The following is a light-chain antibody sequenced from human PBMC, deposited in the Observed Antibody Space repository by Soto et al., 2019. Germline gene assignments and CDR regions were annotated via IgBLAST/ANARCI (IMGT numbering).Light chain of an antibody. Sequence: DIQMTQSPSTLSVSLGDRITITCRASGVIDTSLAWFQQRPGKAPKVLIAGASGLMNGVPSTFSGSGSGTEFALTISSVQPDDFATYFCQHYDTFSWTFGQGTKVEMK. V-gene: IGKV1-5*01. CDR3: QHYDTFSWT. J-gene: IGKJ1*01. CDR2: GAS. CDR1: GVIDTS.